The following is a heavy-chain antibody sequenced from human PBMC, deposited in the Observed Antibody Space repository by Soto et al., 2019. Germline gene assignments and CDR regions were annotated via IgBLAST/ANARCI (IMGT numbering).Heavy chain of an antibody. J-gene: IGHJ4*02. V-gene: IGHV4-34*01. CDR3: DF. D-gene: IGHD3-10*01. CDR2: INHSGST. CDR1: GGSFSGYY. Sequence: SETLSLTCAVYGGSFSGYYWSWIRQPPGKGLEWIGEINHSGSTNYNPSLKSRVTISVDTSKNQFSLKLSSVTDAYPGSRIFDFWGRGTLVTVSS.